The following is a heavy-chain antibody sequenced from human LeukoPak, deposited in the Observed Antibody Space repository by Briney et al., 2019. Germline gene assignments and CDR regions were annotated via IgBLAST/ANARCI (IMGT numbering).Heavy chain of an antibody. CDR1: GGSFSGYY. J-gene: IGHJ5*02. CDR3: ARGGRIAAHAWFDP. D-gene: IGHD6-6*01. CDR2: INHSGST. Sequence: PSETLSLTCAVYGGSFSGYYWSWIRQPPGKGLEWIGEINHSGSTNYNPSLKSRVTISVDTSKNQFSLKLSSVTAADTAVYYCARGGRIAAHAWFDPWGQGTLVTVSS. V-gene: IGHV4-34*01.